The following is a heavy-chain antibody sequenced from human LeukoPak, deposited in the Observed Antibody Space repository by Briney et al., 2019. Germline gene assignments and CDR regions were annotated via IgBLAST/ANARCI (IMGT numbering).Heavy chain of an antibody. CDR1: GFTFSSYA. Sequence: GGSLRLSCAASGFTFSSYAMSWVRQAPGKGLEWVSAISGSGGSTYYADPVKGRFTISRDNSKNTLYLQMNSLRAEDTAVYYCAKKLGRVDYYYMDVWGEGTTVTVSS. J-gene: IGHJ6*03. CDR3: AKKLGRVDYYYMDV. CDR2: ISGSGGST. D-gene: IGHD7-27*01. V-gene: IGHV3-23*01.